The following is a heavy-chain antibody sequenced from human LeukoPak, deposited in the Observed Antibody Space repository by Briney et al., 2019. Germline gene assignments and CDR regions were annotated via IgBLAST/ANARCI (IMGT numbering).Heavy chain of an antibody. CDR3: ASCWWFGESQHYYYYYMDV. J-gene: IGHJ6*03. V-gene: IGHV1-69*05. CDR2: IIPIFGTA. CDR1: GGTFSGYA. Sequence: SVKVSCKASGGTFSGYAISWVRQAPGQGLEWMGGIIPIFGTANYAQKFQGRVTITTDESTSTAYMELSSLRSEDTAVYYCASCWWFGESQHYYYYYMDVWGKGTTVTVSS. D-gene: IGHD3-10*01.